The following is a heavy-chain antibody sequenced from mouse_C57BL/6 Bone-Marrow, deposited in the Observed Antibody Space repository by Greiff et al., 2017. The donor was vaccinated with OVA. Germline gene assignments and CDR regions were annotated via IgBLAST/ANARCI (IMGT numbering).Heavy chain of an antibody. D-gene: IGHD2-3*01. Sequence: EVQRVESGGGLVQPGGSMKLSCAASGFTFSDAWMDWVRQSPEKGLEWVAEIRNKANNHATYYAESVKGRFTISRDDSKSSVYLQMNSLRAEDTGIYYCTLMVRRAMDYWGQGTSVTVSS. J-gene: IGHJ4*01. CDR1: GFTFSDAW. V-gene: IGHV6-6*01. CDR2: IRNKANNHAT. CDR3: TLMVRRAMDY.